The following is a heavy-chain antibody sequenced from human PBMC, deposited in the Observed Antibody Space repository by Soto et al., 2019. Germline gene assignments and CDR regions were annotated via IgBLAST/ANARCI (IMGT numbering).Heavy chain of an antibody. D-gene: IGHD2-21*01. V-gene: IGHV1-18*04. Sequence: QVQLLQSGAEVKQPGASVKVSCKASGYTFTSYGVSWVRQAPGQGLEWMGWISAYNGDTKYSQKFQGRISLTTDTYTRTAYMGLRSLRSDDTAVYYGARVPSYSTLDYWGQGTLVTVSS. CDR3: ARVPSYSTLDY. J-gene: IGHJ4*02. CDR1: GYTFTSYG. CDR2: ISAYNGDT.